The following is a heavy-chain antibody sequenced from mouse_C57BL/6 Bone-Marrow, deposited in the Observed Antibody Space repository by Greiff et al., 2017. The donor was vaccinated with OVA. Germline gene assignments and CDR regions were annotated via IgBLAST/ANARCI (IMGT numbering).Heavy chain of an antibody. CDR3: AHYGSRLYLHY. Sequence: VQLQQSGAELVRPGTSVKLSCKASGYTFTNYWMHWVKQRPGQGLEWIGVIAPSDSYINYNQKFKGRATLTVDTSSSTAYMHLSSLTSEDSAVYYCAHYGSRLYLHYWGQGTSLIVSS. CDR2: IAPSDSYI. CDR1: GYTFTNYW. J-gene: IGHJ2*02. V-gene: IGHV1-59*01. D-gene: IGHD1-1*01.